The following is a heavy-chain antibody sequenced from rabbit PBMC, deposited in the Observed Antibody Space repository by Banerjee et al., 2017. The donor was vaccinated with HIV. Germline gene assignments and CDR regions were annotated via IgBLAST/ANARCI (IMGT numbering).Heavy chain of an antibody. J-gene: IGHJ3*01. CDR2: IYTSSGTT. Sequence: QSLEESGGDLVKPGASLTLTCTASGFSFSSGYDMCWVRQAPGKGLEWIGCIYTSSGTTYYASWAKGRFTISKTSSTTVTLQMTSLTAADTATYFCARGAYASSGFGLWGQGTLVTVS. CDR1: GFSFSSGYD. CDR3: ARGAYASSGFGL. V-gene: IGHV1S40*01. D-gene: IGHD1-1*01.